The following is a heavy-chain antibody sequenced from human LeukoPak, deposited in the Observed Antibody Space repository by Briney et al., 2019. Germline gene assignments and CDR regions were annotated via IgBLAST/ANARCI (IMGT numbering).Heavy chain of an antibody. V-gene: IGHV1-69*13. CDR1: VGTFSSYA. J-gene: IGHJ6*04. Sequence: SLKVSCKASVGTFSSYAICWVRQAPGQGLEWMGGIIPIFGTANYAQKFQGRVTITADESTSTAYMELSSLRSEDTAVYYCARPPPYSGYDYYGMDVWGKGTTVTVSS. CDR2: IIPIFGTA. CDR3: ARPPPYSGYDYYGMDV. D-gene: IGHD1-26*01.